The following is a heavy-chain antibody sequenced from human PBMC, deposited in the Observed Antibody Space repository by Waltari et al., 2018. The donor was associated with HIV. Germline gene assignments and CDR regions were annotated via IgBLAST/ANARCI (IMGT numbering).Heavy chain of an antibody. CDR1: GFPLNSVG. D-gene: IGHD3-10*01. Sequence: EVQLVESGGDLLKPGGCLRLSCPASGFPLNSVGKSWVRQAPGKGLEWVGRIKTKGDGGATDYAAAVKGRFTISRDDSKNTVYLQMNSLKIEDTAVYYCTSEEDYGSGSHFDYWGQGTLVTVSS. CDR2: IKTKGDGGAT. CDR3: TSEEDYGSGSHFDY. V-gene: IGHV3-15*01. J-gene: IGHJ4*02.